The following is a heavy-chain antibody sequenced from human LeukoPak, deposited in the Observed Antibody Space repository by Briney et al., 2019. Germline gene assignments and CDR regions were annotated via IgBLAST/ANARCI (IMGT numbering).Heavy chain of an antibody. V-gene: IGHV3-23*01. D-gene: IGHD2-8*01. CDR3: AREPRYCTNGVCFCWFDP. Sequence: PGGSLRLSCAASGFTFSSYAMSWVRQAPGQGLEWVSAMSGSGGSTYYADSVKGRFTISSDNSKNTLYLQMNSLRAEDTAGYYCAREPRYCTNGVCFCWFDPWGQGTLVPVSS. J-gene: IGHJ5*02. CDR1: GFTFSSYA. CDR2: MSGSGGST.